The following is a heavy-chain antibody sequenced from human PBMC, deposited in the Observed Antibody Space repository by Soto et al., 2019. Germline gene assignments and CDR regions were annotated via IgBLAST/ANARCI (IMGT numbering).Heavy chain of an antibody. CDR3: ARDRCITIFGHGMDV. J-gene: IGHJ6*02. D-gene: IGHD3-3*01. CDR2: INHSGST. CDR1: GGFFSGYY. V-gene: IGHV4-34*01. Sequence: SETLSVTCAVYGGFFSGYYWSWSRQPPGKGLEWIGEINHSGSTNYNPSLKSRVTISVDTSKNQFSLKLNSVTAADTAVYYCARDRCITIFGHGMDVWGQGTTVTVSS.